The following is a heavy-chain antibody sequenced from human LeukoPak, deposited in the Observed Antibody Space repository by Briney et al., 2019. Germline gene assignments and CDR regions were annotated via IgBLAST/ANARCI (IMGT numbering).Heavy chain of an antibody. Sequence: GESLKISCKGSGYSFTSYWIGWVRQMPGKGLEWMGIIYPGDSDTRYSPSFQGQVTISADKSISTAYLQWSSLKASDTAMYYCARLSYGSGSAAPYFDYWGQGTLVTVSS. CDR1: GYSFTSYW. J-gene: IGHJ4*02. D-gene: IGHD3-10*01. CDR2: IYPGDSDT. V-gene: IGHV5-51*01. CDR3: ARLSYGSGSAAPYFDY.